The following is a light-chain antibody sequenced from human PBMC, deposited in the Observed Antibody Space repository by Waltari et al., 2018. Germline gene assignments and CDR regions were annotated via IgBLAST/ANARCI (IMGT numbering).Light chain of an antibody. CDR2: STN. V-gene: IGLV8-61*01. CDR3: VLYMGSGFWV. J-gene: IGLJ3*02. CDR1: SGSVSTSYY. Sequence: QTVVTQEPSFSVSPGGTVTLTCGLSSGSVSTSYYPSWYQQTPGQPPRTLIYSTNTPSSWVPDRFAGSILGNKAALTITGAQADDESDYYCVLYMGSGFWVFGGGTKLTVL.